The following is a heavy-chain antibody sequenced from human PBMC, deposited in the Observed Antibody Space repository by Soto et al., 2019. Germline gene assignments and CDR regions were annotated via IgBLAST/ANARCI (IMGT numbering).Heavy chain of an antibody. CDR1: GFTFSSYA. V-gene: IGHV3-23*01. CDR2: ISGSGGST. J-gene: IGHJ4*02. Sequence: PGGSLRLSCAASGFTFSSYAMSWVRQAPGKGLEWVSAISGSGGSTYYAGSVKGRFTISRDNSKNTLYLQMNSLRAEDTAVYYCAKDPYRLKYFYDSSGYYSAYYFDYWGQGTLVTVSS. CDR3: AKDPYRLKYFYDSSGYYSAYYFDY. D-gene: IGHD3-22*01.